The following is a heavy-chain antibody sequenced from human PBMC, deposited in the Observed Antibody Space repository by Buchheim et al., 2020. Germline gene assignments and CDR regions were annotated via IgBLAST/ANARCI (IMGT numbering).Heavy chain of an antibody. CDR3: TRTIAVADPAIYYYYGMDV. Sequence: EVQLVESGGGLVQPGGSLKLSCAASGFTFSGSAMHWVRQASGKGLEWVGRIRSKATSYATAYAASVKGRFTISRDDSKNTAYLQMNSLKTEDTAVYYCTRTIAVADPAIYYYYGMDVWGQGTT. D-gene: IGHD6-19*01. J-gene: IGHJ6*02. CDR2: IRSKATSYAT. V-gene: IGHV3-73*02. CDR1: GFTFSGSA.